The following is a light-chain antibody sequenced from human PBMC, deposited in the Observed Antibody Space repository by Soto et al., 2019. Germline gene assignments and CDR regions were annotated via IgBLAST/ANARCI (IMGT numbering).Light chain of an antibody. CDR1: QSVLYSSNNKNY. J-gene: IGKJ1*01. Sequence: DIVMTQSPDSLAVSLGERATINCKSSQSVLYSSNNKNYLAWYQQKPGQPPKLLIYWASIRESGVPDRFSGSGSGPDFTLTISSLQAEDVAVYYCQQSYTTPLTFGQGTKVEIK. V-gene: IGKV4-1*01. CDR2: WAS. CDR3: QQSYTTPLT.